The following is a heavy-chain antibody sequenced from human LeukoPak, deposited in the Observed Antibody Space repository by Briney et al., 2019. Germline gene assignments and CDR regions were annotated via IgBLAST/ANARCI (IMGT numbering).Heavy chain of an antibody. CDR3: ARVPTRIAAEYYFDY. D-gene: IGHD6-13*01. Sequence: ASVKVSCKASGYTFTGYYMHWVRQAPGQGLEWMGWINPNSGGTNYAQKFQGRVTMTRDTSISTAYMELSRLRSDDTAVYYCARVPTRIAAEYYFDYWGQGTLVTVSS. V-gene: IGHV1-2*02. CDR1: GYTFTGYY. J-gene: IGHJ4*02. CDR2: INPNSGGT.